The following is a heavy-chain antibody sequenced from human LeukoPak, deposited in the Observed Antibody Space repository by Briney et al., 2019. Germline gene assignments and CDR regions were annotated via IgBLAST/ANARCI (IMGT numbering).Heavy chain of an antibody. D-gene: IGHD1-26*01. CDR3: ARHLSIWELTGGDAFDI. Sequence: SETLSLTCTVSGGSISSNNYYWGWVRQPPGRGLEWIGSIYYSGSTNYNPSLKSRVTISVDTSKNQFSLKLSSVTAADTAVYYCARHLSIWELTGGDAFDIWGQGTMVTVSS. CDR2: IYYSGST. J-gene: IGHJ3*02. CDR1: GGSISSNNYY. V-gene: IGHV4-39*01.